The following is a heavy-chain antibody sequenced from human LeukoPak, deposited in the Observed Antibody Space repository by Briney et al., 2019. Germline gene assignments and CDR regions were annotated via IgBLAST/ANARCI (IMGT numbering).Heavy chain of an antibody. Sequence: GGSLRLSCAASGFSFSYYGMHWVRQAPGKGLEWVAVEWFDGTNKYYADSVKGRFTISRDSSKNTLYLQMNSLRAEDTAVYYCATEIWSGYVYWGQGTLVTVSS. J-gene: IGHJ4*02. CDR2: EWFDGTNK. D-gene: IGHD3-3*01. CDR1: GFSFSYYG. V-gene: IGHV3-33*01. CDR3: ATEIWSGYVY.